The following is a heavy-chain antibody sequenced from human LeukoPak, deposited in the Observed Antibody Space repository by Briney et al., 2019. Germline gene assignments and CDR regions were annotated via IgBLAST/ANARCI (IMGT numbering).Heavy chain of an antibody. CDR2: ISSSSSYI. CDR1: GFTFSSYS. CDR3: ARDGSGTNGFDY. J-gene: IGHJ4*02. D-gene: IGHD3-10*01. V-gene: IGHV3-21*01. Sequence: GGSLRLSCAASGFTFSSYSMNWVRQAPGKGLEWVSSISSSSSYIYYADSVKGRFTISRDNAKNSLYLQMNSLRAEDTAVYYCARDGSGTNGFDYWGQGTLVTVSS.